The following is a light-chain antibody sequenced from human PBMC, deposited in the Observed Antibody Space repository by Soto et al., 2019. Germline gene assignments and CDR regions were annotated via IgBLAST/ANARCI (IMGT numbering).Light chain of an antibody. V-gene: IGKV1-8*01. Sequence: RMTQSPSSFSASTGDRVTITCRASQGISSYLAWYQQKPGKAPTLLIYAASTWRRGVPSRCGGSGSWTDFTLTLSCLLSVELAADHRELYSCHPRPFSQGT. CDR3: ELYSCHPRP. CDR2: AAS. CDR1: QGISSY. J-gene: IGKJ1*01.